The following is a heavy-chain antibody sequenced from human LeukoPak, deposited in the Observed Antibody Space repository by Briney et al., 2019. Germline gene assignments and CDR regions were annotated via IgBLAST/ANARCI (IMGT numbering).Heavy chain of an antibody. J-gene: IGHJ4*02. V-gene: IGHV3-30*02. D-gene: IGHD3-16*01. CDR2: IWYDGSNK. CDR3: AKDLGVDITFRGTYFDY. CDR1: GFTFSSYG. Sequence: PGGSLRLSCAASGFTFSSYGMHWVRQAPGKGLEWVAVIWYDGSNKYYADSVKGQFTISRDNTKNTVYLQMNSLRAEDTAVYYCAKDLGVDITFRGTYFDYWGQGTLVTVSS.